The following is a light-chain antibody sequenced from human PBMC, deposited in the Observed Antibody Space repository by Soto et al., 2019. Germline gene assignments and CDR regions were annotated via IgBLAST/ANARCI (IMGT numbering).Light chain of an antibody. Sequence: DIQMTQSPSTLSVSAGDTVTLTCRASQTVSSYLAWYQQKPGKAPRLLIYTASPLASGVPSRFSASGSGTEFTLTISSLHPDDFATYYCQEHNNYLTFGPGTKV. V-gene: IGKV1-5*01. J-gene: IGKJ1*01. CDR3: QEHNNYLT. CDR2: TAS. CDR1: QTVSSY.